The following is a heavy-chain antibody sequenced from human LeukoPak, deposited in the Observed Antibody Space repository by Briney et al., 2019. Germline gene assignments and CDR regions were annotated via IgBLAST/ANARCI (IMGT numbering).Heavy chain of an antibody. J-gene: IGHJ4*02. V-gene: IGHV3-64*01. CDR3: ARSVCGGDCYSTYYFDY. D-gene: IGHD2-21*02. CDR1: GFTFSSYA. CDR2: ISSNGGST. Sequence: GGSLRLSCAASGFTFSSYAMHWLRQAPGKGLAYVSAISSNGGSTYYANSVKGRFTISRDNSKNTLYLQMGSLRAEDMSVYYCARSVCGGDCYSTYYFDYWGQETLVTVSS.